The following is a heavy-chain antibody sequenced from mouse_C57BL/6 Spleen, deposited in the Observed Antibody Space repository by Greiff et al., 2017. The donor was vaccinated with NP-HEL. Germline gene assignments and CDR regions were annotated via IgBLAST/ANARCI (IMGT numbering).Heavy chain of an antibody. CDR3: ARSHVGVAPYFIDY. Sequence: VQLQQPGAELVKPGASVKISCKASGYAFSSYWMNWVKQRPGKGLEWIGQIYPGDGDTNYNGKFKGKATLTADKSSSTAYMQLSSLTSEDSAVFYYARSHVGVAPYFIDYWGQGTALTVSS. J-gene: IGHJ2*01. CDR2: IYPGDGDT. D-gene: IGHD1-1*01. V-gene: IGHV1-80*01. CDR1: GYAFSSYW.